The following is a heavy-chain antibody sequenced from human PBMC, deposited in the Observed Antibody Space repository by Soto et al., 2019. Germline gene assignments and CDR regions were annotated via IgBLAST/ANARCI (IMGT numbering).Heavy chain of an antibody. CDR1: GYTFTGYY. CDR3: ARDLSSSSGPFGY. V-gene: IGHV1-2*04. CDR2: INPNSGGT. J-gene: IGHJ4*02. Sequence: QVQLVQSGAEVKKPGASVKVSCKASGYTFTGYYMHWVRQAPGQGLEWMGWINPNSGGTNYAQKFQGWVTMTRDTSSSTAYMAVSRLRSDGTAVYYCARDLSSSSGPFGYWGQGALVTVSS. D-gene: IGHD6-19*01.